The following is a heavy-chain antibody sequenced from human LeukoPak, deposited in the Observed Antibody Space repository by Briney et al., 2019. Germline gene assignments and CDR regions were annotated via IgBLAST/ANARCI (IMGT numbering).Heavy chain of an antibody. CDR3: ARDGTYYDILTGYYADAFDI. CDR1: GFTFSSYS. CDR2: ISSSSSTI. V-gene: IGHV3-48*04. J-gene: IGHJ3*02. D-gene: IGHD3-9*01. Sequence: PGGSLRLSCAASGFTFSSYSMNWVRQAPGKGLEWVSYISSSSSTIYYANSVKGRFTISRDNAKNSLYLQMNSLRAEDTAVYYCARDGTYYDILTGYYADAFDIWGQGTMVTVSS.